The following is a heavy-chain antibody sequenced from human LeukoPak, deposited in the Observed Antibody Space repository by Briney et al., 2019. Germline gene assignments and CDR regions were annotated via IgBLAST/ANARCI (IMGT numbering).Heavy chain of an antibody. J-gene: IGHJ5*02. CDR1: GGSISSYY. V-gene: IGHV4-4*07. Sequence: SETLSLTCTVSGGSISSYYWSWIRQPAGKGLEWVGRIYTSGSTNYNPSLKSRVTMSVDTSKNRFSLKLSSVTAADTAVYYCARDRLYCSSTSCTNWFDPWGQGTLVTVSS. CDR3: ARDRLYCSSTSCTNWFDP. D-gene: IGHD2-2*01. CDR2: IYTSGST.